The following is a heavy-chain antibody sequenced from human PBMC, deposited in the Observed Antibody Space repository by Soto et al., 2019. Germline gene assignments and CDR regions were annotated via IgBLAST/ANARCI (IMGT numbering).Heavy chain of an antibody. J-gene: IGHJ6*02. CDR1: GGSISNYY. Sequence: TSETLSLTCTVSGGSISNYYWSWIRQPPGRGLEWIGHIFYSGSTNYNPALKSRVTISVDTSKSQFSLKLSSVTAADTAVYYCARINPGAGYYYAMDVWGQGTTVTVSS. CDR3: ARINPGAGYYYAMDV. D-gene: IGHD3-10*01. CDR2: IFYSGST. V-gene: IGHV4-59*03.